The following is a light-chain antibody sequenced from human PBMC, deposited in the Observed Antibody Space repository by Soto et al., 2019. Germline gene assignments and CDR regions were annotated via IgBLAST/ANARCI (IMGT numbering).Light chain of an antibody. CDR2: GVT. V-gene: IGLV2-14*01. CDR1: SDDVGNYNY. Sequence: QSALTQPASVSGSPGQSITISCTGSSDDVGNYNYVSWYQQHPGKAPKLMIFGVTNRPAGVSTRFSGSKSGNTASLTISGLQAEDEADYYGSSYTTSNTLVFGGGTKLTVL. CDR3: SSYTTSNTLV. J-gene: IGLJ2*01.